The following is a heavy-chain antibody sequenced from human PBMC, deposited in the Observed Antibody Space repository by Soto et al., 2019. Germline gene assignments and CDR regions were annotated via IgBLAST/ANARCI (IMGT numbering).Heavy chain of an antibody. V-gene: IGHV4-59*01. D-gene: IGHD3-22*01. CDR2: LYYGRSA. Sequence: QVQLQESGPGLVKPSETLSLTCAVSGDSISSYYCMSIRQPPGKGLESIGYLYYGRSANNNRSLKSRVTLSVDTSTNQCSLTLSSMTAADTAVYYLALRSMAVVPEYWGQGTLVTVSS. CDR1: GDSISSYY. CDR3: ALRSMAVVPEY. J-gene: IGHJ4*02.